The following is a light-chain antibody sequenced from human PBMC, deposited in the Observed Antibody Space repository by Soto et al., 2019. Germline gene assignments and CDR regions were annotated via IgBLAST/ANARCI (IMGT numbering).Light chain of an antibody. CDR2: RNN. CDR3: AAWDDSLSAVV. V-gene: IGLV1-47*01. CDR1: ISNLGSNF. Sequence: QSVLTQPPSASGTPGQRVIISCSGSISNLGSNFIYWYQQLPGAAPKLLISRNNERPSGVPDRFSGAKSGTSASLAISGLRSEYEADYHCAAWDDSLSAVVFGGGTKVTVL. J-gene: IGLJ3*02.